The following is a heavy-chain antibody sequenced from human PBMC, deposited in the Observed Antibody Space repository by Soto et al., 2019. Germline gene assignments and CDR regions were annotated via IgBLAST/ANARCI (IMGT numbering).Heavy chain of an antibody. D-gene: IGHD1-26*01. CDR1: GYTFTGYD. V-gene: IGHV1-2*02. J-gene: IGHJ5*02. CDR3: VPSGQRAELDP. CDR2: IIPNSGVT. Sequence: ASVEVSCKASGYTFTGYDLHWVRQAPGQGLEWMGWIIPNSGVTTYAQKFQGRVTLTRDTSISTAYLEVNSLTSDDTAIYYCVPSGQRAELDPWGQGTLVTVSS.